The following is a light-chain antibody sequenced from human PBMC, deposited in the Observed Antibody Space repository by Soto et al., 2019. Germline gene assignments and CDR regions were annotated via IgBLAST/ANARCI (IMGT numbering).Light chain of an antibody. CDR1: SSDVGGYNY. CDR3: CSYAGSDILI. J-gene: IGLJ2*01. Sequence: QSALTQPRSVSGSPGQSVTISCTGTSSDVGGYNYVSWYQHHPGKAPKLMIYDVSQRPSGVPDRFSGSKSGNTASLTSSGLQAEDEADYYCCSYAGSDILIFGGGTQLTVL. V-gene: IGLV2-11*01. CDR2: DVS.